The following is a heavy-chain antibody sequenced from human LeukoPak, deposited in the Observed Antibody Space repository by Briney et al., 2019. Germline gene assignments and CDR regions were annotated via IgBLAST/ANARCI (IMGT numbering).Heavy chain of an antibody. CDR3: ATLWFGESPFDY. Sequence: SETLSLTCAVSGYSISSGYYWGWIRQPPGKGLEWFGSIYHSGSTYYNPSLKSRVTISVDTSKNQFSLKLSSVTAADTAVYYCATLWFGESPFDYWGQGTLVTVSS. CDR1: GYSISSGYY. J-gene: IGHJ4*02. D-gene: IGHD3-10*01. V-gene: IGHV4-38-2*01. CDR2: IYHSGST.